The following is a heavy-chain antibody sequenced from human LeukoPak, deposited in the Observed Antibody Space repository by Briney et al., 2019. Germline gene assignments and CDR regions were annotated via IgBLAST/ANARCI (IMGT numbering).Heavy chain of an antibody. V-gene: IGHV3-23*01. D-gene: IGHD2-2*01. CDR3: AKDEKDIVVVPADTPFDY. CDR1: GFTFSSYA. J-gene: IGHJ4*02. CDR2: ISGSGGST. Sequence: GGSLRLSCAASGFTFSSYAMTWVRQAPGKGLEWVPTISGSGGSTYYADSVKGRFTISRDNSKNTLYLQMKSLRAEDAAVYYCAKDEKDIVVVPADTPFDYWGQGTLVTVSS.